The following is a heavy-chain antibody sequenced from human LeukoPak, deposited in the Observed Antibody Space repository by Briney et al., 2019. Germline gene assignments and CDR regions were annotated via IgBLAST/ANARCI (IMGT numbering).Heavy chain of an antibody. CDR2: TYYSGST. CDR1: SGSISSSNYY. D-gene: IGHD1-1*01. J-gene: IGHJ6*03. CDR3: ARRAVHQYYYYYMDV. Sequence: SETLSLTCTVSSGSISSSNYYWSWIRQPAGKGLEWIGYTYYSGSTNYNPSLKSRVTISVDTSKNQFSLKLSSVTAGDTAVYYCARRAVHQYYYYYMDVWGKGTTVTISS. V-gene: IGHV4-61*10.